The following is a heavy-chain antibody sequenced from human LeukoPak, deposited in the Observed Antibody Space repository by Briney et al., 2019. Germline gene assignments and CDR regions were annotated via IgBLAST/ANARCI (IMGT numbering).Heavy chain of an antibody. CDR3: ARDYYDSSGPIDY. CDR2: ISSSGSTI. D-gene: IGHD3-22*01. CDR1: GFTFSDYY. Sequence: GGSLRFSCTASGFTFSDYYMSWIRQAPGKGLEWVSYISSSGSTIYYADSVKGRFTISRDNAKNSLYLQMNSLRAEDTAVYYCARDYYDSSGPIDYWGQGTLVTVSS. J-gene: IGHJ4*02. V-gene: IGHV3-11*01.